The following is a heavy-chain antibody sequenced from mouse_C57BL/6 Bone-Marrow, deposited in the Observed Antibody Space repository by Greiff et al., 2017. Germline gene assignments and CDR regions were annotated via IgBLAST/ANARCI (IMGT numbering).Heavy chain of an antibody. CDR1: GFTFSDYG. Sequence: EVKLQESGGGLVKPGGSLKLSCAASGFTFSDYGMHWVRQAPEKGLEWVAYISSGSSTIYYADTVKGRFTISRDNAKNTLFLQMTSLRSEDTAMYYCASRGNYYGSPFAYWGQGTLVTVSA. V-gene: IGHV5-17*01. J-gene: IGHJ3*01. CDR3: ASRGNYYGSPFAY. D-gene: IGHD1-1*01. CDR2: ISSGSSTI.